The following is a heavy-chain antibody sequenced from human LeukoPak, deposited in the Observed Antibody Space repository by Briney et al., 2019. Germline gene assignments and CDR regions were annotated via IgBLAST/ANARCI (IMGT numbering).Heavy chain of an antibody. Sequence: PGGSLRLSCAASGFTFSSYEMNWVRQAPGKGLEWVSYISSSGSIIYYADSVKGRFTISRDNAKNSLYLQMNNLRVEDTAVYYCARGEYSGSYRKGYFDYWGQGTLVTVSS. CDR3: ARGEYSGSYRKGYFDY. J-gene: IGHJ4*02. D-gene: IGHD1-26*01. CDR2: ISSSGSII. CDR1: GFTFSSYE. V-gene: IGHV3-48*03.